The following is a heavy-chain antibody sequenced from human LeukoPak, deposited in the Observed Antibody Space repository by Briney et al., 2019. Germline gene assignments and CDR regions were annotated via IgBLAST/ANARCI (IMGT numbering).Heavy chain of an antibody. CDR2: INWNGGGT. CDR1: GFIFDDYG. CDR3: AKTFQWYYMDV. J-gene: IGHJ6*03. V-gene: IGHV3-20*04. D-gene: IGHD2-8*01. Sequence: GGSLRLSCAASGFIFDDYGMSWVRQVPGKGLEWVSGINWNGGGTGYADSVKGRVTISRDNSKNTLYLQMNSLRAEDTAVYYCAKTFQWYYMDVWGKGTTVTISS.